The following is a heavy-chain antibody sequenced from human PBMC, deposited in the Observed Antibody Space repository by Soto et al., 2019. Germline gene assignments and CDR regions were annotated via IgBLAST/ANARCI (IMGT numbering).Heavy chain of an antibody. CDR3: ARHVSIAAAGVYYYYGMDV. V-gene: IGHV5-51*01. D-gene: IGHD6-13*01. CDR1: GYSFTSYW. CDR2: IYPGDSDT. Sequence: PGESLKISCKGSGYSFTSYWIGWVRQMPGKGLEWMGIIYPGDSDTRYSPSFQGQVTISADKSISTAYLQWSSLKASDTAMYYCARHVSIAAAGVYYYYGMDVWGQGTTVT. J-gene: IGHJ6*02.